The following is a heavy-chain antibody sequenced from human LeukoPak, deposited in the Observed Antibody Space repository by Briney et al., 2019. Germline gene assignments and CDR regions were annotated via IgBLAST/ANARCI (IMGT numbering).Heavy chain of an antibody. J-gene: IGHJ4*02. V-gene: IGHV3-23*01. CDR1: GFTFSSYA. CDR2: ISGSGGNT. Sequence: PGGSLRLSCAASGFTFSSYARSWVRQAPGKGLEWVSAISGSGGNTYYADSVKGRFTISRDNSKNTLYLQMNSLRDEDTAVYYCAKDGRYCSSTSCKKDDYWGQGTLVTVSS. D-gene: IGHD2-2*01. CDR3: AKDGRYCSSTSCKKDDY.